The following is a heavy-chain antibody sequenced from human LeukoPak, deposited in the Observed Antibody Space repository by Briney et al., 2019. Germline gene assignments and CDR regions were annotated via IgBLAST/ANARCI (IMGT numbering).Heavy chain of an antibody. Sequence: PGGSLRLSCAASGFTFSSYAMHWVRQAPGKGLEWVAVISYDGSNKYHADSVKGRFTISRDNSKNTLYLQMNSLRAEDTAAYYCARGDRYHDSSNQFDYWGQGTLVTVSS. CDR2: ISYDGSNK. CDR3: ARGDRYHDSSNQFDY. J-gene: IGHJ4*02. CDR1: GFTFSSYA. V-gene: IGHV3-30*04. D-gene: IGHD3-22*01.